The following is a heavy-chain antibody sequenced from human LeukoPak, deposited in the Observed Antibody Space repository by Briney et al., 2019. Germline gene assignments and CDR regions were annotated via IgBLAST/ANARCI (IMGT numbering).Heavy chain of an antibody. CDR1: GFTLSSYA. V-gene: IGHV3-23*01. D-gene: IGHD1-26*01. CDR2: ISGSGGST. CDR3: AKAPMVGASRARFVYY. J-gene: IGHJ4*02. Sequence: GGSLRLSCAASGFTLSSYAMSWVRQAPGKGREWVSAISGSGGSTYYADSVKGRFTISRDNSKNTLYLQMNSLRAEDTSVYYCAKAPMVGASRARFVYYWGQGTLVTVSS.